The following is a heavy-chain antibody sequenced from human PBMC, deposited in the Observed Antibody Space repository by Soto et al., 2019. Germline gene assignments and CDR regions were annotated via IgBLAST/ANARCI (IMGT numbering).Heavy chain of an antibody. CDR2: IYYSGST. CDR1: GGSVRGSY. CDR3: ASSSGWYLFDY. J-gene: IGHJ4*02. V-gene: IGHV4-59*08. Sequence: SETLSLTCAVYGGSVRGSYWSWIRQPPGKGLEWIGYIYYSGSTNYNPSLKSRVTISVDTSKNQFSLKLSSVTAADTAVYYCASSSGWYLFDYWGQGTLVTVSS. D-gene: IGHD6-19*01.